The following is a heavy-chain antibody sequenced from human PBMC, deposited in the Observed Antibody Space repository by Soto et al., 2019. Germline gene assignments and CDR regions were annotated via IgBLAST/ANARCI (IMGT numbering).Heavy chain of an antibody. D-gene: IGHD1-20*01. CDR1: GFTFRTIR. J-gene: IGHJ4*02. Sequence: EVQLVESGGGRAKPGGSRGFSCAASGFTFRTIRMNWSRQAPGKGLEWVSSISSSSSYIYYADSVKGRFTISRDNAKNSLYLQMNSLRAEDTAVYYCARAIRGWAIDYWGQGTLVTVSS. CDR3: ARAIRGWAIDY. CDR2: ISSSSSYI. V-gene: IGHV3-21*01.